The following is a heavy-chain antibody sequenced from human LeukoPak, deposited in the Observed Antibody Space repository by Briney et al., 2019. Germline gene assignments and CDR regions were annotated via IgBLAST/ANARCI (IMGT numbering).Heavy chain of an antibody. CDR3: ARWGEYSSSSGYWFDP. Sequence: SVKVSCKASGGTFCSYAISWVRQAPGQGLEWMGGIIPIFGTANYAQKFQGRVTITTDESTSTAYMELSSLRSEDTAVYYCARWGEYSSSSGYWFDPWGQGTLVTVSS. CDR1: GGTFCSYA. V-gene: IGHV1-69*05. J-gene: IGHJ5*02. CDR2: IIPIFGTA. D-gene: IGHD6-6*01.